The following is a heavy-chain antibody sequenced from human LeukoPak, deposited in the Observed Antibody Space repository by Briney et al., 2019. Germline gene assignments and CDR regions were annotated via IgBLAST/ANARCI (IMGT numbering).Heavy chain of an antibody. CDR1: GXSISTYY. CDR2: IYYSGST. CDR3: ARDRSGDHFDY. V-gene: IGHV4-59*01. Sequence: SETLSLTCTVSGXSISTYYWSWIRQPPGKGLEWIGYIYYSGSTNYNPSLKSRVTISVDTSKNQFSLKLSSVTAADTAVYYCARDRSGDHFDYWGQGTLVTVSS. D-gene: IGHD2-21*02. J-gene: IGHJ4*02.